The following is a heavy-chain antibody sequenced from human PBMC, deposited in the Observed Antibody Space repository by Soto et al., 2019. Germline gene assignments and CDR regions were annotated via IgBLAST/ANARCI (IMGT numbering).Heavy chain of an antibody. CDR2: INPSGGST. D-gene: IGHD2-2*01. Sequence: ASVQVSCKASGYTFTSYYLHWLRQAPGQGLEWMGIINPSGGSTSYEQKFQGRVTMTRDTSTSTVYMELSSLRSEDTAVYYCARGPSSLTRFDYWGQGTLVTVSS. V-gene: IGHV1-46*01. J-gene: IGHJ4*02. CDR3: ARGPSSLTRFDY. CDR1: GYTFTSYY.